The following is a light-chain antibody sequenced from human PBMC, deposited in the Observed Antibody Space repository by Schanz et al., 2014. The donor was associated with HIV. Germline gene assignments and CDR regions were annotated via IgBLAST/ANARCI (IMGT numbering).Light chain of an antibody. CDR1: TSNIGAGYD. V-gene: IGLV1-40*01. J-gene: IGLJ2*01. CDR3: QSYDGSLSGVV. Sequence: QSVLTQPPSVSGAPGQRVTISCTGSTSNIGAGYDVHWYQQLPGTAPKLLIYGNNNRPSGVPDRFSVSTSGTSASLVISGLQAEDEADYYCQSYDGSLSGVVFGGGTKLTVL. CDR2: GNN.